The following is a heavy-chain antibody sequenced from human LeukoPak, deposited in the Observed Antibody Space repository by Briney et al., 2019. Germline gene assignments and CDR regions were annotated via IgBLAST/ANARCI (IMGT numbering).Heavy chain of an antibody. Sequence: ASVKVSCKASGGTFSSYAISWVRQAPGQGLEWMGRIIPIFGTANYAQKFQGRVTMTRDTSTSTVYMELSSLRSEDTAVYYCARETRTTGTTDYWGQGTLVTVSS. V-gene: IGHV1-69*05. CDR1: GGTFSSYA. D-gene: IGHD1-1*01. CDR3: ARETRTTGTTDY. J-gene: IGHJ4*02. CDR2: IIPIFGTA.